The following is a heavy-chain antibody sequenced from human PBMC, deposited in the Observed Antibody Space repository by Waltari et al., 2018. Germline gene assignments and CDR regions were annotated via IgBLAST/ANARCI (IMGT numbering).Heavy chain of an antibody. Sequence: QVQLVESGGGLVKPGGSLRLSCAASGFTFRDYYMSWIRQAPGKGLEWVSYISSGGSTIYYADSVKGRFTISRDNAKNSLYLQMNSLRAEDTAGYYCARDLHGDPRGTDAFDIWGQGTMVTVSS. CDR2: ISSGGSTI. V-gene: IGHV3-11*01. CDR1: GFTFRDYY. J-gene: IGHJ3*02. CDR3: ARDLHGDPRGTDAFDI. D-gene: IGHD4-17*01.